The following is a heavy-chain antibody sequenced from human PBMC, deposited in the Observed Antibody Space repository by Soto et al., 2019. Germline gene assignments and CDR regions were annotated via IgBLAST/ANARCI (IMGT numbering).Heavy chain of an antibody. V-gene: IGHV1-2*02. CDR1: GYTFTGYY. Sequence: ASVKVSCKASGYTFTGYYMHWVRQAPGQGLEWMGWINHNSGGTNYAQKFQGRVTMTRDTSISTAYMELSRLRSDDTAVYYCARVVGEWELICFDYWGQGTLVTVSS. CDR2: INHNSGGT. D-gene: IGHD1-26*01. J-gene: IGHJ4*02. CDR3: ARVVGEWELICFDY.